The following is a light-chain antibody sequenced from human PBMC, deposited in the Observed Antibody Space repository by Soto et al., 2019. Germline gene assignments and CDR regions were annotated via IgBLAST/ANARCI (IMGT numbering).Light chain of an antibody. V-gene: IGKV1-5*01. CDR3: QQYNSYPYT. CDR1: QSISSW. J-gene: IGKJ2*01. Sequence: DIQMTQSPSTLSASVGDRVTITCRASQSISSWLAWYQQKPGKAPKLLIYDASSLESGVPSRFSGRGSGTEFTLTISSLQPDDFATYCCQQYNSYPYTFGQGTKLEIK. CDR2: DAS.